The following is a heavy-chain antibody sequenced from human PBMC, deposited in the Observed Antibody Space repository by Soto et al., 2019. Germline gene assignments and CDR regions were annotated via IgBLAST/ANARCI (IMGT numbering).Heavy chain of an antibody. D-gene: IGHD3-10*01. Sequence: ASVKVSCKASGYTFTNYGISWVRQAPGQGLEWMGWISAYNGNTNYAQKLQGRVTMTTDTSTSTAYMELRSLISDDTAVYYCARSWDSGSGSYSYYYYYYGMDVWGQGTTVTV. J-gene: IGHJ6*02. V-gene: IGHV1-18*01. CDR2: ISAYNGNT. CDR1: GYTFTNYG. CDR3: ARSWDSGSGSYSYYYYYYGMDV.